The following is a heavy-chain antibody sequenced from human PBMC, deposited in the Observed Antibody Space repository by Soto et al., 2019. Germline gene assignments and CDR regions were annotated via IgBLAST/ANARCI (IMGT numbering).Heavy chain of an antibody. J-gene: IGHJ4*02. Sequence: QVQLVQSGAEVKKPGASVKVSCKASGYTFTSYGISWLRQAPGQGLEWMGWISAYNGNTKYAQKLQARVTMTTDTPTSTAYMEVRSLRSDDTAVYYCARDLAVGLVDYWGQGTLVTVSS. CDR2: ISAYNGNT. D-gene: IGHD6-19*01. CDR1: GYTFTSYG. CDR3: ARDLAVGLVDY. V-gene: IGHV1-18*01.